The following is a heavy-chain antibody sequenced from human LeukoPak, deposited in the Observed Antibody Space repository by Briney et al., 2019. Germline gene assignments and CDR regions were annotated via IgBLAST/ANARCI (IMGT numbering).Heavy chain of an antibody. CDR3: ARDRGTTFDAFDI. D-gene: IGHD1-14*01. J-gene: IGHJ3*02. V-gene: IGHV1-69*05. CDR1: GGTFSSYA. Sequence: ASVKVSCKASGGTFSSYAISWVRQAPGQGLEWMGGIIPIFGTANYAQKFQGRVTITTDESTSTAYMALSSLRSEDTAVYYCARDRGTTFDAFDIWGQGTMVTVSS. CDR2: IIPIFGTA.